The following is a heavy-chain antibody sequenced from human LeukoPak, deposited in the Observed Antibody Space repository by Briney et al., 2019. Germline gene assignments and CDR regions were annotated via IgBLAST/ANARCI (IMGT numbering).Heavy chain of an antibody. Sequence: GASVKVSCKASGYTFTGYYMHWVRQAPGQGLEWMGWINPNSGGTNYAQKFQGRVTMTRDTSISTAYMELSRLRSDDTAVYYCARVVPAAIFLLSGLRFRQNKNAFDIWGQGTMVTVSS. CDR3: ARVVPAAIFLLSGLRFRQNKNAFDI. D-gene: IGHD2-2*01. V-gene: IGHV1-2*02. CDR2: INPNSGGT. CDR1: GYTFTGYY. J-gene: IGHJ3*02.